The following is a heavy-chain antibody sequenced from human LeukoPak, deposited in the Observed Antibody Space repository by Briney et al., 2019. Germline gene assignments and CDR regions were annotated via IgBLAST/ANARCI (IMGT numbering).Heavy chain of an antibody. D-gene: IGHD3-22*01. V-gene: IGHV3-11*01. CDR3: ARAPCYYDSSGSLDY. J-gene: IGHJ4*02. CDR1: GFTFSNYY. CDR2: ISSSGSTI. Sequence: GGSLRLSCAASGFTFSNYYMSWIRQAPGKGLEWVSYISSSGSTIYYADSVKGRFTISRDNAKNSLYLQMNSLRAEDTAVYYCARAPCYYDSSGSLDYWGQGTLVTVSS.